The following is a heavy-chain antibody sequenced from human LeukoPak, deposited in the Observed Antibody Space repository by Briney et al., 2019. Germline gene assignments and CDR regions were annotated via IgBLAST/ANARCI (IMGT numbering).Heavy chain of an antibody. V-gene: IGHV1-18*01. D-gene: IGHD4-23*01. CDR3: ARVLQSTVVTLFGPFTPYYFDY. CDR2: TSAYNGNT. J-gene: IGHJ4*02. Sequence: ASVKVSCKASGYTFTSYGISCVRQAPGQGREWMGWTSAYNGNTNYAQKLQGRVTMTTDTSTSTAYMELRSLRSDDTAVYYCARVLQSTVVTLFGPFTPYYFDYWGQGTLVTVSS. CDR1: GYTFTSYG.